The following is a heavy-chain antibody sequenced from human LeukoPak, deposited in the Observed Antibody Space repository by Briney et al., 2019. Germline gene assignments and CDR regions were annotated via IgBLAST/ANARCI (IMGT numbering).Heavy chain of an antibody. Sequence: GGSLRLSCAASGFTFSSYAMSWVRQAPGEGLEWVSAISGSGGSTYYADSVKGRFTISRDNSKNTLYLQMNSLRAEDTAVYYCAKRAREYSSSWYTFDYWGQGALVTVSS. CDR3: AKRAREYSSSWYTFDY. J-gene: IGHJ4*02. CDR2: ISGSGGST. V-gene: IGHV3-23*01. D-gene: IGHD6-13*01. CDR1: GFTFSSYA.